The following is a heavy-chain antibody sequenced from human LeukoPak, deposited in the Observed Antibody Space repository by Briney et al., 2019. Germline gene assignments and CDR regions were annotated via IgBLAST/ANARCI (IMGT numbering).Heavy chain of an antibody. Sequence: ASVKVSCKASGYTFAGYYTHWVRQAPGQGLEWMGWINPNSGGTNYAQKFQGRVTMTRDTSISTAYMELSRLRSDDTAVYYCARSSNTAVAGPYYYYGMDVWGQGTTVTVSS. V-gene: IGHV1-2*02. D-gene: IGHD6-19*01. CDR1: GYTFAGYY. CDR3: ARSSNTAVAGPYYYYGMDV. J-gene: IGHJ6*02. CDR2: INPNSGGT.